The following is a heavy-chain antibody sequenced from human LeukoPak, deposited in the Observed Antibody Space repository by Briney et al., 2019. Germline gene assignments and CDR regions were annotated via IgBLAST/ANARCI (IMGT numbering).Heavy chain of an antibody. Sequence: PGGSLRLSCAASGFTFSSSGMGWVRQAPGKGLECVSPITGSGGSTSYTDSVKGRFTISGDNSKNTLYLQMNSLRAEDTAVYYCARGRNTGRQFYFDYWGQGTLVTVAS. CDR1: GFTFSSSG. CDR2: ITGSGGST. V-gene: IGHV3-23*01. D-gene: IGHD5-18*01. J-gene: IGHJ4*02. CDR3: ARGRNTGRQFYFDY.